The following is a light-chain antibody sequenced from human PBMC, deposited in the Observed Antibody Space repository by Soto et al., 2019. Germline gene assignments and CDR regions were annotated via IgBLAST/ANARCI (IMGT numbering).Light chain of an antibody. J-gene: IGKJ4*01. V-gene: IGKV3-11*01. CDR1: QRVISC. CDR2: DAS. Sequence: EIVLTQSPATLSLSPGERATLSCRASQRVISCLSWYQQKPGPSPRLLISDASNSATGIPARFTGSGCGTDFTLTISGVEPEDFAVYYCQQRSNWPLTFGGGTKVDIK. CDR3: QQRSNWPLT.